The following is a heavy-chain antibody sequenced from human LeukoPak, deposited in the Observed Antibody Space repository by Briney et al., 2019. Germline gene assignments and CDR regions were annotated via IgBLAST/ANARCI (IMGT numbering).Heavy chain of an antibody. V-gene: IGHV1-69*05. CDR1: GGTFSSYA. J-gene: IGHJ6*03. CDR2: IIPIFGTA. Sequence: ASVKVSCKASGGTFSSYAISWVRQAPGQGLEWMGGIIPIFGTANYAQKFQGRVTITTDESTSTAYMELSSLRSEDTAVYYCARDRVTTSLWNHYYYYYMDVWGKGTTVTVSS. CDR3: ARDRVTTSLWNHYYYYYMDV. D-gene: IGHD4-17*01.